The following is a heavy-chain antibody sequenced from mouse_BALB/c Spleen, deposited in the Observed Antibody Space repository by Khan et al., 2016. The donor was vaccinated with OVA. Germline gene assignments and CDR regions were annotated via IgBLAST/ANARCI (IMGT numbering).Heavy chain of an antibody. CDR1: GYTFTSYT. D-gene: IGHD1-1*01. CDR2: IIPSTVYT. V-gene: IGHV1-4*01. CDR3: ARDFHYYGSRGAMDN. J-gene: IGHJ4*01. Sequence: VQLQESGAELARPGASVKMSCKASGYTFTSYTMHWVKQRPGQGLEWIGYIIPSTVYTNYNQKFKDMATLTADKSSSTAYMQLSSLTSEDSAVYYCARDFHYYGSRGAMDNWGQGTSVTVSS.